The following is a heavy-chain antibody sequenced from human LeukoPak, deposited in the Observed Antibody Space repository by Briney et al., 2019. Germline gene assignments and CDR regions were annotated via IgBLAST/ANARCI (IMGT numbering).Heavy chain of an antibody. V-gene: IGHV4-34*01. Sequence: PSETLSLTCAVYGGSFSGYYWSWIRQPPGKGLEWIGEINHSGSTNYNPSLKSRVTISVDTSKNQFSLKLSSVTAADTAVYYCARDWSGLFFAYYYMDVWGKGTTVTVSS. CDR1: GGSFSGYY. CDR2: INHSGST. CDR3: ARDWSGLFFAYYYMDV. J-gene: IGHJ6*03. D-gene: IGHD3-3*01.